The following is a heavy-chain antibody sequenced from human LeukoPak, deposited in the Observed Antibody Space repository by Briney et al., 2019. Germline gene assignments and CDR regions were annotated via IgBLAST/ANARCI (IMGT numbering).Heavy chain of an antibody. J-gene: IGHJ4*02. CDR2: IREDGSEK. CDR1: GFTFSAYW. Sequence: PGGSLRLSCAGSGFTFSAYWMSWVRQAPGKGLEWVATIREDGSEKYYVDSVKGRFTISRDNAKNSLYLQMNSLRAEDTAVYYCAKVIRYGDYIFDYWGQGTLVTVSS. CDR3: AKVIRYGDYIFDY. D-gene: IGHD4-17*01. V-gene: IGHV3-7*03.